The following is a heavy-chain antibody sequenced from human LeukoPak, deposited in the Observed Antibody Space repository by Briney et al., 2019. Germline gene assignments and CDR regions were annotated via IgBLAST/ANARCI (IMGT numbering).Heavy chain of an antibody. Sequence: SETQSLTCAVYGGSFSGYYWSWLRQPPGKGLEWIGEINHSGSTNYNPSLKSRVTISVDTSKNQYSLKLSSVTAADTAVYYCARVQRRYCSGTSCPSGAFDIWGQGTMVTVSS. CDR3: ARVQRRYCSGTSCPSGAFDI. D-gene: IGHD2-2*01. CDR1: GGSFSGYY. CDR2: INHSGST. J-gene: IGHJ3*02. V-gene: IGHV4-34*01.